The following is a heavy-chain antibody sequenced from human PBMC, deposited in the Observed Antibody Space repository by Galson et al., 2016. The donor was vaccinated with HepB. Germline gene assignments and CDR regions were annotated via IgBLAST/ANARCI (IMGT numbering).Heavy chain of an antibody. D-gene: IGHD4-11*01. CDR1: GYSFTSYW. Sequence: QSGAEVKKPGESLKISCKGSGYSFTSYWIGWVRQMPGKGLEWMGIIYPGDSDTRYSPSFQGQVPIPADKSISTAYLQWTSLKASDTAMYYCARSNYGGHAFYYYGMDVWGQGTTVTVSS. CDR3: ARSNYGGHAFYYYGMDV. J-gene: IGHJ6*02. V-gene: IGHV5-51*01. CDR2: IYPGDSDT.